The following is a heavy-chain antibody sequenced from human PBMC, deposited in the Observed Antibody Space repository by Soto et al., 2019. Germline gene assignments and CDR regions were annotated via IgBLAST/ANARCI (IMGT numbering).Heavy chain of an antibody. CDR3: VSDRGYGHAAVPYA. CDR1: GFTFTSYG. D-gene: IGHD5-18*01. Sequence: QAHLVESGGGVVQPGRSLRLSCAASGFTFTSYGMHWVRQAPGTRLEWVAVISYDGGLKHYADSVKGRFTISRDNSKNIVFLQMNSLRAEDTAVYYWVSDRGYGHAAVPYAWGQGTLVSVSS. CDR2: ISYDGGLK. J-gene: IGHJ5*02. V-gene: IGHV3-30*03.